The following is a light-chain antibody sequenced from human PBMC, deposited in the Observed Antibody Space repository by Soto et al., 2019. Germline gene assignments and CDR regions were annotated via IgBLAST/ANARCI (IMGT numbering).Light chain of an antibody. CDR1: QGIRDD. V-gene: IGKV1-17*01. CDR2: TAS. J-gene: IGKJ1*01. CDR3: LQQNSYTWT. Sequence: IQMTQSPSSLSSSFGDRVTITCRASQGIRDDLGWFQQKPGKAPKRLIYTASSLQSGVPSRFSGSGSGTEFTLTISSLKTEDFATYYCLQQNSYTWTFGQGTKVDIK.